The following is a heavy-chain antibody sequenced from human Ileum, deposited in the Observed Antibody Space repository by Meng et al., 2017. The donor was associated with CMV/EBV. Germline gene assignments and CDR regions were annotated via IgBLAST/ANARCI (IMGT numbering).Heavy chain of an antibody. CDR3: ARGDPDGYCAGGSCYRYWYFDV. D-gene: IGHD2-15*01. Sequence: VQPQEAGPGPVKPSETPSLTCTVSGGFISSYSWSWIRQPGGKGLEWIGRIYSSVGANYSPSLKSRATMSVDMSKNEVSLKLSAVTAADTAVYYCARGDPDGYCAGGSCYRYWYFDVWGRGTLVTVSS. J-gene: IGHJ2*01. CDR2: IYSSVGA. V-gene: IGHV4-4*07. CDR1: GGFISSYS.